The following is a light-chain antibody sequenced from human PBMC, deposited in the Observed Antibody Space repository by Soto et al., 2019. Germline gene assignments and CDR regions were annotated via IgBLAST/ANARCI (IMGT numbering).Light chain of an antibody. Sequence: EIVMTQSPASLSVSPGERVNLSCRAGQGVTTNFAWYQQKSGQSPRLLIYDVSTRATGVPARFSGTGSETSFTLTISRLEPEDLALYYCQHYQSGHPITVGKGKRLEIK. CDR3: QHYQSGHPIT. CDR1: QGVTTN. V-gene: IGKV3-15*01. CDR2: DVS. J-gene: IGKJ5*01.